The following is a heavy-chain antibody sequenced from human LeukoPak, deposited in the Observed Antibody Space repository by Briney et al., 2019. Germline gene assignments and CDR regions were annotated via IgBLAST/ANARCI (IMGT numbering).Heavy chain of an antibody. Sequence: ASEKVSCKASGYTFTSYYMHWVRQAPGQGLEWMGGIIPIFGTANYAQKFQGRVTITADESTSTAYMELSSLRSEDTAVYYCARGRYDFWSGSVGMDVWGQGTTVTVSS. J-gene: IGHJ6*02. CDR3: ARGRYDFWSGSVGMDV. CDR2: IIPIFGTA. V-gene: IGHV1-69*13. D-gene: IGHD3-3*01. CDR1: GYTFTSYY.